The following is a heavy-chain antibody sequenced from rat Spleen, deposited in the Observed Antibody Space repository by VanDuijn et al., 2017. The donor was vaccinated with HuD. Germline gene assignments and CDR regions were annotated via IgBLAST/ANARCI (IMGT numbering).Heavy chain of an antibody. V-gene: IGHV2-19*01. CDR3: TRANWAPDY. D-gene: IGHD5-1*01. CDR1: GFSLMEYS. Sequence: QVQLKESGPGLVQPSQTLSLTCTVSGFSLMEYSVHWVRQPPGKGLEWMGIIWGDGSTNYNSALKSRLSISRDTSKSQVFLKMNSLQTEDTAIYFCTRANWAPDYWGQGVMVTVSS. J-gene: IGHJ2*01. CDR2: IWGDGST.